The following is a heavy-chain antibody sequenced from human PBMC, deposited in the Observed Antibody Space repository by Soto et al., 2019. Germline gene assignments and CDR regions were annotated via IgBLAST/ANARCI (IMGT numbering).Heavy chain of an antibody. D-gene: IGHD2-8*01. Sequence: SETLSLTCAVFGGSFSGYYWSWIRQPPGKGLEWIGEINHRGSTNYNPSLKSRVTMSVDTSKNQFSLKLTSMTAADTAVYYCATTNWTTNLLDPWDQGTWVTFFS. CDR1: GGSFSGYY. J-gene: IGHJ5*02. CDR3: ATTNWTTNLLDP. V-gene: IGHV4-34*01. CDR2: INHRGST.